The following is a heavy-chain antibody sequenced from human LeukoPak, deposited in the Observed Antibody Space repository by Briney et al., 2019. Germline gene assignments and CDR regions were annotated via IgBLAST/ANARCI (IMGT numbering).Heavy chain of an antibody. Sequence: GGSLRLSCTASGFTFGDYAMSWVRQALGKGLEWVGFIRSKAYGGTTEYAASVKGRFTISRDDSKSIAYLQMNSLKTEDTAVYYCTRESNYYDSSRDAFDIWGQGTMVTVSS. CDR1: GFTFGDYA. J-gene: IGHJ3*02. V-gene: IGHV3-49*04. CDR3: TRESNYYDSSRDAFDI. CDR2: IRSKAYGGTT. D-gene: IGHD3-22*01.